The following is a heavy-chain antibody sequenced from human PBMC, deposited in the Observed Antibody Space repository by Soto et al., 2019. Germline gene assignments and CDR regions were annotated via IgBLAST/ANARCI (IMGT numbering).Heavy chain of an antibody. CDR3: AITTGMAGIGRDV. CDR2: IYHSGSS. J-gene: IGHJ6*02. CDR1: GGSISSAGYS. V-gene: IGHV4-30-2*01. D-gene: IGHD6-13*01. Sequence: QLQLQESGSGLVKASETLSLTCAVSGGSISSAGYSWSWIRQPPGGGLEWLGYIYHSGSSYYNPSRKSRGTISVDRSKNQFSLNLRSVTPADTAVYYCAITTGMAGIGRDVWGQGTTVTVS.